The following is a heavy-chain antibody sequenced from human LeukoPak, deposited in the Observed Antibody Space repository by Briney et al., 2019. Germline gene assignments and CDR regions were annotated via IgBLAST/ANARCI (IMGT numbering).Heavy chain of an antibody. Sequence: GGSLRLSCAASGFTFSDYYMSWIRQAPGKGLEWVSYISSSGSTIYYADSVKGRFTISRDNAKNSLYLQMNSLRAEDTAVYYCARGARYSSSSLHYFDYWGQGTLVTVSS. V-gene: IGHV3-11*01. CDR2: ISSSGSTI. CDR3: ARGARYSSSSLHYFDY. CDR1: GFTFSDYY. J-gene: IGHJ4*02. D-gene: IGHD6-13*01.